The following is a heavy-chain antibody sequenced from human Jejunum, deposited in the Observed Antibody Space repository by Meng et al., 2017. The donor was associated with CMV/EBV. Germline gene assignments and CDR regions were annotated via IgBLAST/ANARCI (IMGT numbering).Heavy chain of an antibody. Sequence: SGFIFSNYAMSWVRQAPGKGLDLVSVIYSGGSSTYYADSVKGRFTISRDNSKGTLYLQMNSLRAEDTAVYYCAKDREYYDYNYGMDVWGQGTTVTVSS. CDR3: AKDREYYDYNYGMDV. J-gene: IGHJ6*02. V-gene: IGHV3-23*03. D-gene: IGHD3-3*01. CDR1: GFIFSNYA. CDR2: IYSGGSST.